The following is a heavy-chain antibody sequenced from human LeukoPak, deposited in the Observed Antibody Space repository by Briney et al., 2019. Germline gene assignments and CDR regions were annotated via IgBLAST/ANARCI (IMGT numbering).Heavy chain of an antibody. V-gene: IGHV1-69*04. CDR2: IIPILGIA. D-gene: IGHD2-15*01. Sequence: SVKVSCKASGGTFSSYAISWVRQAPGQGLEWMGRIIPILGIANYAQKFQGRVTITADKSTSTAYMELSSLRSEDTAVYYCARGKLSDKNSPYCSGGSCFDYWGQGTLVTVSS. J-gene: IGHJ4*02. CDR3: ARGKLSDKNSPYCSGGSCFDY. CDR1: GGTFSSYA.